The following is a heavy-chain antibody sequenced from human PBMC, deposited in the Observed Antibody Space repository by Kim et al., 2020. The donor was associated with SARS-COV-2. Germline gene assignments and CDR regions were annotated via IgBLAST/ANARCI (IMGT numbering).Heavy chain of an antibody. CDR3: AKVAHSNSQWLLLMDS. CDR2: ISGSDGNT. V-gene: IGHV3-23*01. Sequence: GGSRRLSCGASGFTFRSYAMSWVLQAPGKGLECVSVISGSDGNTYHADSVKGRFTISRDNSKNTLYLQMNSLRVEDTAVYFCAKVAHSNSQWLLLMDSW. D-gene: IGHD6-19*01. CDR1: GFTFRSYA. J-gene: IGHJ5*01.